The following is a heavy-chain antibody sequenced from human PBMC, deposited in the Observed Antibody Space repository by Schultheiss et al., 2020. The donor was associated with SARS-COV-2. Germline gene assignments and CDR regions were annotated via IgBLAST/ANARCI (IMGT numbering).Heavy chain of an antibody. CDR3: AHRGWEFKDAINM. J-gene: IGHJ3*02. Sequence: SGPTLVKPTQTLTLTCTFSGLSGFSLSTTGMCLSWIRQPPGKALEWLALIDWDDDKRYSPSLKSRVTITKDTSKNQVVLIMTNMDFVDTGTYYCAHRGWEFKDAINMWGQGTMVTGSS. CDR2: IDWDDDK. V-gene: IGHV2-5*08. D-gene: IGHD1-26*01. CDR1: GLSGFSLSTTGMC.